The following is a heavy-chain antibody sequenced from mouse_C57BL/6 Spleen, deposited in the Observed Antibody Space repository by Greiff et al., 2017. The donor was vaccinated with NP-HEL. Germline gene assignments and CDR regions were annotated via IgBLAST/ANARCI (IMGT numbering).Heavy chain of an antibody. D-gene: IGHD1-1*01. J-gene: IGHJ2*01. CDR3: ATYYGSSYYFDY. CDR1: GYTFTSYW. V-gene: IGHV1-50*01. CDR2: IDPSDSYT. Sequence: QVQLQQPGAELVKPGASVKLSCKASGYTFTSYWMQWVKQRPGQGLEWIGEIDPSDSYTNYNQKFKGKATLTVDTSSSTAYMQLSSLTSEDSAVYYCATYYGSSYYFDYWGQSTTLTVSS.